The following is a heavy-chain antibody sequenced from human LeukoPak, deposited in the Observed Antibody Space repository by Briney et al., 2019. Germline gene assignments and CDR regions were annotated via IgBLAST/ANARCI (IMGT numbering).Heavy chain of an antibody. V-gene: IGHV3-23*01. J-gene: IGHJ4*02. CDR3: AKDGPGGVTVPYDY. CDR1: GFTFSSYA. CDR2: ISGSGGST. D-gene: IGHD2-21*02. Sequence: GGSLRLSCAASGFTFSSYAMSWVRQAPGKGLEGVSAISGSGGSTYYEDSVKGRFTISRDNSKNTLYLQMNSLRAEDTAVYYCAKDGPGGVTVPYDYWGQGTLVTVSS.